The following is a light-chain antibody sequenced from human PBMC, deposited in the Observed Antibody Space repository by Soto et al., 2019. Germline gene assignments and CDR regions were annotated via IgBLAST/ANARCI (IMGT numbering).Light chain of an antibody. CDR1: QSFNSIY. Sequence: EIVLTQSPGSVSLSPGQGATLSCRASQSFNSIYLAWYQQKNGQAPRLLIYGASTRATGIPARFSGSGYGTEFNLTISSLQSEDFAVYYCQQYNNWPLTFGGGTKVDIK. J-gene: IGKJ4*01. V-gene: IGKV3D-15*01. CDR3: QQYNNWPLT. CDR2: GAS.